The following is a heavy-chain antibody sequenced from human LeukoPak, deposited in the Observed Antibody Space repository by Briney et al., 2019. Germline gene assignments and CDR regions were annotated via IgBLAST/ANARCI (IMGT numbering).Heavy chain of an antibody. D-gene: IGHD2-8*01. V-gene: IGHV3-11*04. CDR2: ISSSDSTT. CDR3: ARDRSRVYALDY. CDR1: GGSFSGYY. Sequence: LSLTCAVYGGSFSGYYWSWIRQAPGKGLEWFSYISSSDSTTYYADSVKGRFTISRDNAKNSLYLQMNSLRAEDTAVYYCARDRSRVYALDYWGQGTLVTVSS. J-gene: IGHJ4*02.